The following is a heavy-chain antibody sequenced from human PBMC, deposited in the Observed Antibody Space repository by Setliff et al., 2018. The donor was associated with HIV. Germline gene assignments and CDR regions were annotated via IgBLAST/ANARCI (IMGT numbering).Heavy chain of an antibody. CDR1: GGSISSSTYY. V-gene: IGHV4-39*07. CDR2: IYSSGST. CDR3: ATGGHRLHDY. D-gene: IGHD1-26*01. J-gene: IGHJ4*02. Sequence: PSETLSLTCTVSGGSISSSTYYWGWIRQPTGKGLEWIGTIYSSGSTFYKASLKSRVIISLDTAKTQFSLKLRSVTAADTAVYYCATGGHRLHDYWGQGTLVTVSS.